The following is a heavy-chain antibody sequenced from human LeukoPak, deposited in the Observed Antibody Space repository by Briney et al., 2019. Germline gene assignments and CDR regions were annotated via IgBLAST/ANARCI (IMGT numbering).Heavy chain of an antibody. V-gene: IGHV1-2*02. CDR1: GYTFTGYY. Sequence: ASVTVSCKPSGYTFTGYYIHWVRQAPGQGLEWMGWINPNSGGTNYAQKFRGRVTMTRDTSISTAYMELSRLTSDDTAVYYCAKEGDGYHPWGQGTLVTVSS. J-gene: IGHJ5*02. CDR2: INPNSGGT. D-gene: IGHD5-24*01. CDR3: AKEGDGYHP.